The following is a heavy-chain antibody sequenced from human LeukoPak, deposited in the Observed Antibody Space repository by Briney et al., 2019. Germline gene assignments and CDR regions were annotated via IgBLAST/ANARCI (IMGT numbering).Heavy chain of an antibody. CDR2: ISSSSSTI. CDR1: GFTFSSYS. D-gene: IGHD3-3*01. J-gene: IGHJ4*02. CDR3: ASLSLRFYDY. Sequence: GGSLGLSCAASGFTFSSYSMNWVRQAPGKGLEWVSYISSSSSTIYYADSVKGRFTISRDNAKNSLYLQMNSLRAEDTAVYYCASLSLRFYDYWGQGTLVTVSS. V-gene: IGHV3-48*01.